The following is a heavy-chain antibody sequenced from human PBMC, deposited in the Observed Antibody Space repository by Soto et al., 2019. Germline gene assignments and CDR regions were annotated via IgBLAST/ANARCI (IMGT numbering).Heavy chain of an antibody. CDR2: ITGTGGKT. CDR3: AKLRFPDY. V-gene: IGHV3-23*01. CDR1: GFTFSGYA. J-gene: IGHJ4*02. D-gene: IGHD3-3*01. Sequence: PGGSLRLSCAASGFTFSGYAMRWVRQAPGKGLEWVSTITGTGGKTYYAGSVKGRFTISRDNSKNTLYLQMDSLRAEDTAVYYCAKLRFPDYWGQGTLVTVYS.